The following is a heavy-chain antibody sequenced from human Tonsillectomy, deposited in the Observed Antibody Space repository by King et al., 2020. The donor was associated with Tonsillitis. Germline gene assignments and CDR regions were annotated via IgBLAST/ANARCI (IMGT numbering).Heavy chain of an antibody. CDR1: GYTFSNYD. J-gene: IGHJ2*01. Sequence: MQLVQSGGEVKKPGASMKVSCKASGYTFSNYDITWVRQAPGQGLEWMGWVSAYTGNTNYAQKLQGRVTMTTDTSTSTAYMELRSLRSDDTAVYYCARLRLPLWYFDLWGRGTLVSVSS. V-gene: IGHV1-18*01. CDR2: VSAYTGNT. CDR3: ARLRLPLWYFDL. D-gene: IGHD2-15*01.